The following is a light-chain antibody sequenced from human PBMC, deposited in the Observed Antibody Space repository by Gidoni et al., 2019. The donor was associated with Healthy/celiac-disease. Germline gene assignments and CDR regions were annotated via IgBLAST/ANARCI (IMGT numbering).Light chain of an antibody. Sequence: QSVLTQPPSASGTPGQRVTRYCSGSSSNIGSNTVNWYQQLPGTAPKLLIYSNNQRPSGVTDRFSGSKSGTSASLASSGLQSEDEADYYCAAWDDSLNGAWVFGGGTKLTVL. CDR2: SNN. J-gene: IGLJ3*02. CDR3: AAWDDSLNGAWV. CDR1: SSNIGSNT. V-gene: IGLV1-44*01.